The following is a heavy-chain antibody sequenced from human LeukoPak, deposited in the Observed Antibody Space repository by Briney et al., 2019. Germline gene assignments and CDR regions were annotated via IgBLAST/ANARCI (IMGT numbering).Heavy chain of an antibody. CDR2: ISASGST. Sequence: SETLSLTCTVSGDSISSYYWSWIRQPAGKGLEWIGRISASGSTNYNPSLKSRVTMSIDTSKNQFSLQLNSVTPEDTAVYYCARERQQLVRGYYYYYGMDVWGQGTTVTVSS. CDR1: GDSISSYY. V-gene: IGHV4-4*07. J-gene: IGHJ6*02. CDR3: ARERQQLVRGYYYYYGMDV. D-gene: IGHD6-13*01.